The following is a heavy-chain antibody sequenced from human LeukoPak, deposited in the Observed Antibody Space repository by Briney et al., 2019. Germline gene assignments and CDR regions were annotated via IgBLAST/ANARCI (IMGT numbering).Heavy chain of an antibody. V-gene: IGHV3-9*01. CDR3: AKDGYSSSWSNYYYYYMDV. D-gene: IGHD6-13*01. J-gene: IGHJ6*03. Sequence: ADSVKGRFTISRDNAKNSLYLQMSSLRAEGTAVYYCAKDGYSSSWSNYYYYYMDVWGKGTTVTVSS.